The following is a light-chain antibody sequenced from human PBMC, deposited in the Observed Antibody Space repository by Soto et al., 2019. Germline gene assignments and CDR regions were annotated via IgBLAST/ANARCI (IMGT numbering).Light chain of an antibody. CDR1: SFNIGNNY. V-gene: IGLV1-51*01. Sequence: QSVLTQPPSVSAAPGQKVTISCSGSSFNIGNNYVSWYQQLPGTAPQLLIYDNNQRPSGIPDRFSGSKSGTSATLGITGLQTGDEADYYCGTWDSSLSAGVFGGGTKLTVL. J-gene: IGLJ2*01. CDR2: DNN. CDR3: GTWDSSLSAGV.